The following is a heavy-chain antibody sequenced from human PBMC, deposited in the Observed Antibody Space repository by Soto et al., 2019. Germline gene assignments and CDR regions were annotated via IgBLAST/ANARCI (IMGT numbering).Heavy chain of an antibody. D-gene: IGHD3-10*01. V-gene: IGHV3-23*01. CDR1: GFAFNSYA. J-gene: IGHJ6*04. Sequence: EDLLLEAGGGLVEPGGSLRLSCAASGFAFNSYAMTWVRQSPGKGLEWVATITGTSFSTNYADSVKGRFTISRDNSNNSLYIQINSLRADYAAVYYCAKAYGSGPLYLDVWGKGATVTVSS. CDR3: AKAYGSGPLYLDV. CDR2: ITGTSFST.